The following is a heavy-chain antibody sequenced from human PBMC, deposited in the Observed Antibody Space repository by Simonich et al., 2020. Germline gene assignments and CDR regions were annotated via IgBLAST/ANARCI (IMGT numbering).Heavy chain of an antibody. CDR2: IYYSGST. J-gene: IGHJ6*02. CDR3: ARSLGYYYYYYGMDV. D-gene: IGHD1-26*01. CDR1: GGSISSYY. V-gene: IGHV4-59*08. Sequence: QVRLQESGPGLVKPSETLSLTCTVSGGSISSYYWSWIRQPPGKGLEWIGYIYYSGSTNYNPSLKSRVTKSVDTSKNQFSLKLSSVTAADTAVYYCARSLGYYYYYYGMDVWGQGTTVTVSS.